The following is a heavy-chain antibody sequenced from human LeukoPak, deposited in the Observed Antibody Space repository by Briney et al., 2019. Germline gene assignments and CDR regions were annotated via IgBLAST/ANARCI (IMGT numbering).Heavy chain of an antibody. CDR3: AKDGSGSPRTYYFDY. CDR2: ISGSGGST. J-gene: IGHJ4*02. CDR1: GFTFSSYA. Sequence: PGGSLRLSCAASGFTFSSYAMSWVRQAPGKGLEWVSAISGSGGSTYYADSVKGRFTIFRDNSKNTLYLQMNSLRAEDTAVYYCAKDGSGSPRTYYFDYWGQGTLVTVSS. D-gene: IGHD3-10*01. V-gene: IGHV3-23*01.